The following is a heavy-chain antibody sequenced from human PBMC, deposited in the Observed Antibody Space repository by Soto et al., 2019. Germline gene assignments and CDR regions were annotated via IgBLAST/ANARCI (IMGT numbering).Heavy chain of an antibody. D-gene: IGHD3-10*01. CDR3: ARVYGSGSLTNWFDP. CDR2: IYYSGTT. J-gene: IGHJ5*02. V-gene: IGHV4-59*01. CDR1: GGSITNYL. Sequence: SETLSLTCTVSGGSITNYLWSWIRQSPGKGLEWIGYIYYSGTTNYNPSLMSRVTISVDTSKNHFSLKLTSVAAADTAVYYCARVYGSGSLTNWFDPWGRGTLVTVS.